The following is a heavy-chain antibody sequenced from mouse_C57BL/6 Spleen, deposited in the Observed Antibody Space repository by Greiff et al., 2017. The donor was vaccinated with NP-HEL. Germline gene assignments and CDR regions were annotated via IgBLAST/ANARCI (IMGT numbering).Heavy chain of an antibody. V-gene: IGHV1-5*01. CDR3: TKGGLRRGGTVYYAMDY. CDR1: GYTFTSYW. D-gene: IGHD2-4*01. J-gene: IGHJ4*01. CDR2: IYPGNSDT. Sequence: EVQLQQSGTVLARPGASVKMSCKTSGYTFTSYWMHWVKQRPGQGLEWIGAIYPGNSDTSYNQKFKGKAKLTAVTSASTAYMALSSLPNEDSAVYCCTKGGLRRGGTVYYAMDYWGQGTSVTVSS.